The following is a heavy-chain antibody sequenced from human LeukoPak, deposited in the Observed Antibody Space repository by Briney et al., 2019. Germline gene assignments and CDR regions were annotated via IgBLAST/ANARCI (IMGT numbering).Heavy chain of an antibody. D-gene: IGHD6-13*01. Sequence: PSETLSLTCTVSGGSISSYYWSWIRQPPGKGLEWIGYIYYSGSTNYNPSLKSRVTISVDTSKNQFSLKLSSVTAADTAVYYCAREPLGAAAGTYGMDVWGQGTTVTVSS. J-gene: IGHJ6*02. CDR2: IYYSGST. CDR3: AREPLGAAAGTYGMDV. CDR1: GGSISSYY. V-gene: IGHV4-59*12.